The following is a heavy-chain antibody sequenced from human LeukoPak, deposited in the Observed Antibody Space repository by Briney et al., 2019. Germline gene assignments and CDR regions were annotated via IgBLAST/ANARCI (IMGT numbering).Heavy chain of an antibody. V-gene: IGHV1-2*06. CDR1: GYTFTGYY. Sequence: ASVKVSCKASGYTFTGYYMHWVRQAPGQGLEWMGRVNPNSGGTNYPQKFQGRVTMTRDTSISTAYMELSRLRSDDTAVYYCARDGPFLGYCSSTSCYGVGNWFDPWGQGTLVTVSS. J-gene: IGHJ5*02. CDR3: ARDGPFLGYCSSTSCYGVGNWFDP. D-gene: IGHD2-2*01. CDR2: VNPNSGGT.